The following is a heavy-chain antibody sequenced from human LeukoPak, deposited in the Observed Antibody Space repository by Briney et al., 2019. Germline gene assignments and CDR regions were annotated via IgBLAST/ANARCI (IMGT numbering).Heavy chain of an antibody. J-gene: IGHJ4*02. CDR2: INPSGGST. D-gene: IGHD3-3*01. CDR1: GYTFTSYY. CDR3: ATARTLRFLDFDY. V-gene: IGHV1-46*01. Sequence: ASVKVSCKASGYTFTSYYLHWVRQAPGQGLEWMGIINPSGGSTSYAQKFQGRATMTRDTSTSTVYMELSSLRSEDTAVYYCATARTLRFLDFDYWGQGTLVTVSS.